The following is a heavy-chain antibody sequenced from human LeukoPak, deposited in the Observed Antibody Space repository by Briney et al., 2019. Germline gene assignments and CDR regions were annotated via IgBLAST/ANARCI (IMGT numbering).Heavy chain of an antibody. CDR2: IKTDGSTT. V-gene: IGHV3-74*01. Sequence: GGSLRLSCAASGLTFRNYWMHWVRQAPGEGLVWVSRIKTDGSTTNYADSVKGRFTISRDNAKNTLYLRLKSLRGEDTAVYYCVSAWGTTDDYWGPGTLVTVSS. D-gene: IGHD1-7*01. J-gene: IGHJ4*02. CDR1: GLTFRNYW. CDR3: VSAWGTTDDY.